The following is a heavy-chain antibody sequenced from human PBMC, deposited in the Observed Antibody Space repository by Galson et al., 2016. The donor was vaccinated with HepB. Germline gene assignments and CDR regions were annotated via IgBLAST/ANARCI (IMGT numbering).Heavy chain of an antibody. Sequence: SLRLSCAGSGSAFTTYAMAWVRQAPGKGLEWVSVIGSTGSDTHYADSVEGRFTISRDNFKKTHYLQMHTLRADDTAVYYCAGRVPGSGMDVWGQGTTVTVSS. V-gene: IGHV3-23*05. CDR2: IGSTGSDT. CDR1: GSAFTTYA. CDR3: AGRVPGSGMDV. D-gene: IGHD1-26*01. J-gene: IGHJ6*02.